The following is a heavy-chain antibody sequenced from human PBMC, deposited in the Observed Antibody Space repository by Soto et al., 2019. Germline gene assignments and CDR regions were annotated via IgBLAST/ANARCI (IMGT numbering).Heavy chain of an antibody. V-gene: IGHV3-33*06. J-gene: IGHJ4*02. Sequence: QVQLVESGGGVVQPGRSLRLSCAASGFTLSNYGMHWVRQAPGKGLEWVAVIWYDGSNKYYADSVKGRFTISRDNSKNTRNLQMNSLRAEDTAVYYCAKDGGLGYSGWPMDYWGQGTLVTVSS. D-gene: IGHD5-12*01. CDR2: IWYDGSNK. CDR1: GFTLSNYG. CDR3: AKDGGLGYSGWPMDY.